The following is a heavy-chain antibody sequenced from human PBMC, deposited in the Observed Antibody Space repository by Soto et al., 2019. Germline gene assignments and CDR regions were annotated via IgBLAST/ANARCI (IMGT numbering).Heavy chain of an antibody. CDR1: GGKFSSYG. CDR3: APPASGRRSYADYTSL. V-gene: IGHV3-30*03. CDR2: ISYDGSEK. D-gene: IGHD4-17*01. J-gene: IGHJ4*01. Sequence: VGLKRLCCAVSGGKFSSYGMRCVRQAQVKGREWVGVISYDGSEKYYADSVKGRFTISRDNSKNTLYLQMNILRDEDTALYEYAPPASGRRSYADYTSLWAHRTLVTLSS.